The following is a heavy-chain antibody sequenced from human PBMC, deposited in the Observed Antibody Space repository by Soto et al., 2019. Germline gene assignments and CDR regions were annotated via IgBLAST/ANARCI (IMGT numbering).Heavy chain of an antibody. CDR3: ARHSAVVPAPYYGMDV. CDR2: IIPIFGTT. Sequence: SVKVSCKASGGTFNTHTISWVRQAPGQGLEWMGGIIPIFGTTNYAQNFQGRVTITADESTSTAYMELSSLISEDTAMYYCARHSAVVPAPYYGMDVWGQGTTVTVSS. D-gene: IGHD2-2*01. V-gene: IGHV1-69*13. J-gene: IGHJ6*02. CDR1: GGTFNTHT.